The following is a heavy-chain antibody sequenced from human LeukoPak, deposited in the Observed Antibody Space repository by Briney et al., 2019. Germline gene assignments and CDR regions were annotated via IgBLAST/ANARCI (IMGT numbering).Heavy chain of an antibody. V-gene: IGHV3-15*01. CDR1: GFTFGDYA. Sequence: GGPLRLSCTSSGFTFGDYAMSWVRQAPGKGLERVGRVKSKTVGGATDYAAPVKGRFTVSRDDSKNTLYLQMSSLKIEDTAVYYCATSEVLNAFDIWGQGTMVTVSS. D-gene: IGHD3-3*01. CDR3: ATSEVLNAFDI. CDR2: VKSKTVGGAT. J-gene: IGHJ3*02.